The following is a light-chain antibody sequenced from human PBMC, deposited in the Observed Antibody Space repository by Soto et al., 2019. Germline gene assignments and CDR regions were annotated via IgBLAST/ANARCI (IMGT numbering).Light chain of an antibody. CDR3: SSYTCSSTYV. J-gene: IGLJ1*01. CDR1: SSDVGGYNY. V-gene: IGLV2-14*01. CDR2: EVS. Sequence: QSVLTQPASVSGSPGQSITISCTGTSSDVGGYNYVSWYQQHPGKAPKLMIYEVSNRPSGVSNRFSGSKSGNTASLTISGLQAEDEADYYCSSYTCSSTYVFGTVTKLTVL.